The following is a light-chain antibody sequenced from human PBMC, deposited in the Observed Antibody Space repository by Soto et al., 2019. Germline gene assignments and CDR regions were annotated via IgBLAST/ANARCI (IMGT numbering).Light chain of an antibody. Sequence: IVLTQSPGTLSLSPGDRATLSCRASQSIGSSFLAWYQQRPGQAPRFLIYGASTRATGIPDRFSCGGSGTDFTLTISRLEPEDVAVYFCQQVNYSPFTFGGGTKVEIK. CDR2: GAS. CDR3: QQVNYSPFT. J-gene: IGKJ4*01. CDR1: QSIGSSF. V-gene: IGKV3-20*01.